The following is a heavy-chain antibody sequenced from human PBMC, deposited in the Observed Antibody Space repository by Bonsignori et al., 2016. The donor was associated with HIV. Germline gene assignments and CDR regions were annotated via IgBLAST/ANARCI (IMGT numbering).Heavy chain of an antibody. CDR3: AKDVGKLVGAAEN. J-gene: IGHJ4*02. D-gene: IGHD2-15*01. CDR2: ITWNSGTI. Sequence: SLKISCAASGFKFDDYAMHWVRQAPGKGLEWVSGITWNSGTIDYADSVKGRFTISRDNAKNSLYLQMNSLRAADTAFYYCAKDVGKLVGAAENWGQGTLVTVSS. V-gene: IGHV3-9*01. CDR1: GFKFDDYA.